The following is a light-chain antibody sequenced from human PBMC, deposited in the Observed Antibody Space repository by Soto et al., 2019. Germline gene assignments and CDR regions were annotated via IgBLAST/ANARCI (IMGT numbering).Light chain of an antibody. CDR2: WAS. V-gene: IGKV4-1*01. Sequence: DIVMAQSPDSLAVSLGESSTINCKSSQSVLYSSKNKNYLTWYQQKPGQPPKLLIYWASTRESGVPDRFSGSGSGTDFTLTISSLQAEDVAVYYCQQHYVTPITFGQGTKVDIK. CDR1: QSVLYSSKNKNY. J-gene: IGKJ1*01. CDR3: QQHYVTPIT.